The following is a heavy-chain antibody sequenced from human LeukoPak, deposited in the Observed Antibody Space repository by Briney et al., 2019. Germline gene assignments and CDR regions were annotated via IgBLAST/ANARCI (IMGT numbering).Heavy chain of an antibody. J-gene: IGHJ4*02. CDR3: ARGPRRGRYFDY. D-gene: IGHD3-16*01. Sequence: PSETLSLTCAVDGGSFSGYYWSWIRQPPGKGLEWGGEINHSGSTNYNPSLKSRVTISVDTSKNQFSLKLSSVTAADTAVYYCARGPRRGRYFDYWGQGTLVTVSS. V-gene: IGHV4-34*01. CDR1: GGSFSGYY. CDR2: INHSGST.